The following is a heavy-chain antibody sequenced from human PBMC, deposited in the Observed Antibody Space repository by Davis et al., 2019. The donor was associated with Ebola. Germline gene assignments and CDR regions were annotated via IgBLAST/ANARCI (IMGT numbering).Heavy chain of an antibody. J-gene: IGHJ5*02. CDR1: GFTFSSYS. Sequence: GESLKISCAASGFTFSSYSMNWVRQAPGKGLEWVSYISSSSSTIYYADSVKGRFTISRDNAKNSLYLQMNSLRDEDTAVYYCARETNSGLLYNWFDPWGKGTLVTVSS. V-gene: IGHV3-48*02. CDR2: ISSSSSTI. CDR3: ARETNSGLLYNWFDP. D-gene: IGHD2-21*01.